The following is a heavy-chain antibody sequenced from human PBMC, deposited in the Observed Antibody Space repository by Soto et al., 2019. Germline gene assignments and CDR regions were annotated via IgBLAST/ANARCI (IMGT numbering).Heavy chain of an antibody. CDR2: ISYDQSNA. CDR1: GFTFSTYS. V-gene: IGHV3-30*18. J-gene: IGHJ4*02. Sequence: QVQLVESGGGVVQPGRSLSISCAASGFTFSTYSMHWVRQAPGKGLEWIALISYDQSNAYYADSVKGRFTISRDNSKNTLFLHMSSLTTEDTAVYYCAKDLYVGNSGPSDYWGQGTLVTVSP. CDR3: AKDLYVGNSGPSDY. D-gene: IGHD7-27*01.